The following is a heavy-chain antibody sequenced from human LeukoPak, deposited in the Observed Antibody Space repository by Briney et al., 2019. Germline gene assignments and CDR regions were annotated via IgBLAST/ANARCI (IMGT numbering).Heavy chain of an antibody. CDR2: ISAYNGNT. CDR3: ARGSYYDILTGFRTHRPFDY. D-gene: IGHD3-9*01. CDR1: GYTFTSYG. V-gene: IGHV1-18*01. Sequence: GASVKVSCKASGYTFTSYGISWVRQAPGQGLEWMGWISAYNGNTNYAQKLQGRVTMTTDTSTSTAYMELRSLRSDDTAVYYCARGSYYDILTGFRTHRPFDYWGQGTLVTVSS. J-gene: IGHJ4*02.